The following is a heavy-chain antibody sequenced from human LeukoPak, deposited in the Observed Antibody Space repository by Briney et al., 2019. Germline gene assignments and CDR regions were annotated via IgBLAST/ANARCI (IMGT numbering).Heavy chain of an antibody. CDR3: ATTTPAQYFDWSPPSGPIYGMDV. J-gene: IGHJ6*02. CDR1: GFTFSSYE. D-gene: IGHD3-9*01. CDR2: ISSSGSTI. V-gene: IGHV3-48*03. Sequence: GGSLRLSCAASGFTFSSYEMNWVRQAPGKGLEWVSYISSSGSTIYYADSVKGRFTISRDNAKNSLYLQMNSLRAEDTAVYYCATTTPAQYFDWSPPSGPIYGMDVWGQGTTVTVSS.